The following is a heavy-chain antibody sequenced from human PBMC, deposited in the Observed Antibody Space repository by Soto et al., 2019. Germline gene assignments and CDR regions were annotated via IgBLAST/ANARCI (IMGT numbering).Heavy chain of an antibody. D-gene: IGHD4-17*01. Sequence: SVKVACKASGGTFSSYAIIWVRQANGQGLEWMGGIIPIFGTANYAQKFQGRVTITADESTSTAYMELSSVTAADTAVYYCARATFDYGDDWFDPWGQGTLVTVSS. CDR2: IIPIFGTA. CDR1: GGTFSSYA. J-gene: IGHJ5*02. V-gene: IGHV1-69*13. CDR3: ARATFDYGDDWFDP.